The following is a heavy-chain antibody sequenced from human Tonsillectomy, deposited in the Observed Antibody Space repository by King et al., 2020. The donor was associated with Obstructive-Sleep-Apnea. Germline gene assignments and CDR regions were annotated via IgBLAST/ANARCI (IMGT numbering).Heavy chain of an antibody. J-gene: IGHJ6*02. V-gene: IGHV4-30-4*01. CDR2: IYYSGST. CDR1: GGSISSGDYY. Sequence: QLQESGPGLVKPSQTLSLTCTVSGGSISSGDYYWSWIRQPPGKGLEWIGYIYYSGSTYYNPSLKSRVTISVDTSKNQFSLKLSSVTAADTAVYYCARDQGSSSWLEYYYYYGMDVWGQGTTVTVSS. D-gene: IGHD6-13*01. CDR3: ARDQGSSSWLEYYYYYGMDV.